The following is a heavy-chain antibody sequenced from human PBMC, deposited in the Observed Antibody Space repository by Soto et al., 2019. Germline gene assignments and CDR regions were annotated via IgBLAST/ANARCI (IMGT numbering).Heavy chain of an antibody. J-gene: IGHJ5*01. Sequence: RLSCAAAGFTFRNVAVNWVRQAPGKGREWLAIIAYDESNVDYADSVKGRFTIPRDNSTNTCYLHMSSMSADDTAVYFCAREILPKAIHGVMSSWVYVTLVTVSS. V-gene: IGHV3-30-3*01. D-gene: IGHD3-16*01. CDR2: IAYDESNV. CDR1: GFTFRNVA. CDR3: AREILPKAIHGVMSS.